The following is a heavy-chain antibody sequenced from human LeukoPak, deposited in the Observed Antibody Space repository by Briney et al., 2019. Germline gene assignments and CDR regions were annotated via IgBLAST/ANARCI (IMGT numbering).Heavy chain of an antibody. V-gene: IGHV4-38-2*01. CDR1: GYSISSGYY. CDR2: IYHSGST. J-gene: IGHJ4*02. CDR3: ARRAEDYGDYGLDY. Sequence: PSETLSLTCAVSGYSISSGYYWGWIRQPPGKGLGWIGSIYHSGSTYYNPSLKSRVTISVDTSKNQFSLKLSSVTAADTAVYYCARRAEDYGDYGLDYWGQGTLVTVSS. D-gene: IGHD4-17*01.